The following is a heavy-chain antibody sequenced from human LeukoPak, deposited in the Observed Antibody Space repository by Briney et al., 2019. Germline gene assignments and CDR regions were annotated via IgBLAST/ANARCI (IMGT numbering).Heavy chain of an antibody. V-gene: IGHV1-46*01. CDR3: ARDKTVWSALDI. CDR2: IHPSGTDT. CDR1: GYTFSNHY. J-gene: IGHJ3*02. Sequence: ASVNVSCKASGYTFSNHYIHWARQAPGQGLEWMGIIHPSGTDTKYAQKFQGRVTLTRDTSTSTVYMELSSLRSEDTAVYYCARDKTVWSALDIWGQGKMVTVSS. D-gene: IGHD1-1*01.